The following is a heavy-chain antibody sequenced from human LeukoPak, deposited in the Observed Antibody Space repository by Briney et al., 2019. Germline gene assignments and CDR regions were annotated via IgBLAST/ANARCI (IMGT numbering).Heavy chain of an antibody. D-gene: IGHD6-19*01. CDR1: GFPLSSYW. CDR2: INKDGSAK. J-gene: IGHJ4*02. V-gene: IGHV3-7*01. Sequence: GGSLRLSCAATGFPLSSYWMTWVRQAPGKGLEWVANINKDGSAKYYVDSVKGRFTISRDNAKNSVYLQMNSLRADDTAVYYCARVGKNGWDFDHWGQGTLVTVSS. CDR3: ARVGKNGWDFDH.